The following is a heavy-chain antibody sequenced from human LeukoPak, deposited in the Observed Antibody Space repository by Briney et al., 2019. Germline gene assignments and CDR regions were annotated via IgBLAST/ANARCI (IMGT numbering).Heavy chain of an antibody. J-gene: IGHJ4*02. V-gene: IGHV3-30*18. CDR3: AKEETYYDILTGAEDYFDY. Sequence: GRSLRLSCAASGFTFSSYGMHWVRQAPGKGLEWVAVISDDGSNKYYADSVKGRFTISRDNSKNTLYLQMNSLRAEDTAVYYCAKEETYYDILTGAEDYFDYWGQGTLVTVSS. CDR1: GFTFSSYG. CDR2: ISDDGSNK. D-gene: IGHD3-9*01.